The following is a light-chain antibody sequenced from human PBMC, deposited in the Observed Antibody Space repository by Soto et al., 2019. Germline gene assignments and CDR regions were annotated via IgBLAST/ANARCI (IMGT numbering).Light chain of an antibody. J-gene: IGKJ5*01. V-gene: IGKV1-33*01. CDR2: DAS. CDR1: QNINNY. CDR3: QQYENLPT. Sequence: IQFTQSPSSLSASVGDRVTXXCQASQNINNYLNWYQQKPGRAPXVLIYDASNLEAGVPSRFRGSGSGTDFTFTISRLQPEDIATYYCQQYENLPTFGQGTRLEIK.